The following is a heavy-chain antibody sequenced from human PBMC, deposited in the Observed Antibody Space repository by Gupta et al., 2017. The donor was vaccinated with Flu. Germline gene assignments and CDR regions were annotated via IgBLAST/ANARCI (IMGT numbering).Heavy chain of an antibody. CDR2: ISSSSATT. CDR3: ARDFNWNSLDP. V-gene: IGHV3-48*01. Sequence: SSYGMNWVRQAPGKGLEWISYISSSSATTDYADSVKGRFTISRDYDKDSLYRQMDSLRVEDTAVYYCARDFNWNSLDPWGQGTLVTVSS. D-gene: IGHD1-1*01. CDR1: SSYG. J-gene: IGHJ5*02.